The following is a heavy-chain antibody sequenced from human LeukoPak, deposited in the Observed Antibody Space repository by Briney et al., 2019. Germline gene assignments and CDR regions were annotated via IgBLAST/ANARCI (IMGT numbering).Heavy chain of an antibody. CDR3: AKGSSGYFVDL. V-gene: IGHV3-23*01. CDR1: GVIFNNYG. J-gene: IGHJ5*02. D-gene: IGHD3-22*01. Sequence: TGGSLRLSCAAAGVIFNNYGLIWVRQAPGKGLEWVSAISNDGGGTNYADFVKGRFTIYRDNSKNTLFLQMNSLRAEDTALYYCAKGSSGYFVDLWGQGTLVTVSS. CDR2: ISNDGGGT.